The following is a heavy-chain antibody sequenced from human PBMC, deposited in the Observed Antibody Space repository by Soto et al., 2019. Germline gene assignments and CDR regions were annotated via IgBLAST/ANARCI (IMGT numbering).Heavy chain of an antibody. V-gene: IGHV1-58*01. CDR1: GFTFTSSA. J-gene: IGHJ2*01. Sequence: QMQLVQSGXXXXXPGTSVKVSCKASGFTFTSSAVQWVRQARGQRLEWIGWIVVGSGNTNYAQKFQERVTITRDMSTSTAYMELSSLRSEDTAVYYCAAKDYNYWYFDLWGRGTLVTVSS. CDR3: AAKDYNYWYFDL. CDR2: IVVGSGNT. D-gene: IGHD4-4*01.